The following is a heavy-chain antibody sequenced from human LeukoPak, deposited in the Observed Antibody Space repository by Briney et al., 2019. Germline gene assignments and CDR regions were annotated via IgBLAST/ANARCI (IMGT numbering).Heavy chain of an antibody. Sequence: PGGSLRLSCAASGFTFRRYGMIWVRQAPGKGLEWVAFIRYDGINKYYADSVKGRFTISRDSFKNTLYLQMNSLRPEDTAVYYCAKEGDYYGSGSYRDGFDIWGQGTRATVSS. J-gene: IGHJ3*02. V-gene: IGHV3-30*02. D-gene: IGHD3-10*01. CDR2: IRYDGINK. CDR3: AKEGDYYGSGSYRDGFDI. CDR1: GFTFRRYG.